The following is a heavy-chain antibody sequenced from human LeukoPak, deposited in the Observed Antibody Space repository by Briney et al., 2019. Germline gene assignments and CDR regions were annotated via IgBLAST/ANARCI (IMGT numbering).Heavy chain of an antibody. Sequence: SGGSLRLSCAASEFTFSSYWMSWVRQAPGKGLEWVANIKQDGSEKYYVDSVKGRFTISRDNAKSTPFLQMNSLRVEDTAVYYCTTDLSHYYDSSGLGGYWGQGTLVTVSS. CDR3: TTDLSHYYDSSGLGGY. D-gene: IGHD3-22*01. CDR1: EFTFSSYW. J-gene: IGHJ4*02. CDR2: IKQDGSEK. V-gene: IGHV3-7*03.